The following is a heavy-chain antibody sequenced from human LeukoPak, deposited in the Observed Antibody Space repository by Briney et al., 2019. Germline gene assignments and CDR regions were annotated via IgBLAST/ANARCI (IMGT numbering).Heavy chain of an antibody. V-gene: IGHV3-23*01. CDR3: ARAGNTRFDY. J-gene: IGHJ4*02. D-gene: IGHD2/OR15-2a*01. CDR1: GFTFSDYY. CDR2: ISGSGGST. Sequence: GGSLRLSCAASGFTFSDYYMSWVRQAPGKGLEWVSAISGSGGSTYYADSVKGRFTISRDNSKNTLYLQMNSLRAEDTAVYYCARAGNTRFDYWGQGTLVTVSS.